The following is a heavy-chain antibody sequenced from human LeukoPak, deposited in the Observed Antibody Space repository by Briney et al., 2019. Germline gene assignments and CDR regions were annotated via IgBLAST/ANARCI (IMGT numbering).Heavy chain of an antibody. D-gene: IGHD3-3*01. V-gene: IGHV3-7*04. CDR2: IKADGSEE. Sequence: PGGSLRLSCAASGFPFSNRWMSWVRQAPGKGLDWVANIKADGSEEYYVDSVKGRFTVSRDNAKNSLYLQVKSLRAEDTALYFCAGGTESYDLWSGFPSRWFGPWGQGSLVTVSS. J-gene: IGHJ5*02. CDR3: AGGTESYDLWSGFPSRWFGP. CDR1: GFPFSNRW.